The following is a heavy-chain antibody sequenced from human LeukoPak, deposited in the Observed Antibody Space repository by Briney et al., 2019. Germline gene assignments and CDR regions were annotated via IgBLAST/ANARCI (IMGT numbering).Heavy chain of an antibody. CDR2: IYYSGST. D-gene: IGHD6-6*01. CDR1: GGSISSSSYY. CDR3: TRRFYSSSSYYFDY. Sequence: PSETLSLTCTVSGGSISSSSYYWGWIRQPPGKGLEWIGSIYYSGSTYYNPSLKSRVTISVDTSKSQFSLKLSSVTAADTAVYYCTRRFYSSSSYYFDYWGQGTLVTVSS. J-gene: IGHJ4*02. V-gene: IGHV4-39*07.